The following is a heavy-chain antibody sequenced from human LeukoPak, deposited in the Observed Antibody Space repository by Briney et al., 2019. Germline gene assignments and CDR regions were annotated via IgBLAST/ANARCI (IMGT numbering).Heavy chain of an antibody. D-gene: IGHD4-23*01. V-gene: IGHV4-59*01. J-gene: IGHJ4*02. CDR3: ASLRGTTVVFDY. CDR1: GGSISSYY. Sequence: SETLSLTCTVSGGSISSYYWSWIRQPPGKGLEWIGYIYYSGSTNYNPSLKSRVTISVDTSKNQFSLKLSSVTAADTAVYYCASLRGTTVVFDYRGQGTLVTVSS. CDR2: IYYSGST.